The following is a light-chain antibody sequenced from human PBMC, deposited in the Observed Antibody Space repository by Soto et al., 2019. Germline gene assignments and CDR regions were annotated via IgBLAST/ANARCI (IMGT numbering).Light chain of an antibody. CDR2: DAS. J-gene: IGKJ4*01. CDR1: QSISSW. CDR3: QQYHSYSIT. Sequence: DIQMTQSPSTLSASVGDRVTITCRASQSISSWLAWYQQKPGKAPKLLIYDASSLESGVPSRFSGSGSGTEFTLTISSLQPDDFATYYCQQYHSYSITFGGGTKVDIK. V-gene: IGKV1-5*01.